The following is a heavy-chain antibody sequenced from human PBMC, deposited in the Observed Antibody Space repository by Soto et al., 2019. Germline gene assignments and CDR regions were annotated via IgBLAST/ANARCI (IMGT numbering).Heavy chain of an antibody. CDR1: GFTFSSYA. D-gene: IGHD1-26*01. J-gene: IGHJ4*02. CDR2: ISGSGGST. V-gene: IGHV3-23*01. CDR3: ARRGSGSYYDY. Sequence: GGSLRLSCAASGFTFSSYAMRWVRQAPVKGLEWVSTISGSGGSTYYADSVKGRFTISRDNSKNTLYLQMNSLRAEDTAVYYCARRGSGSYYDYWGQGTLVTVSS.